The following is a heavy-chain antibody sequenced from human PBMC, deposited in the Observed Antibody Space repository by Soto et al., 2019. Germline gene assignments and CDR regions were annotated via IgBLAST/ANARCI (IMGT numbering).Heavy chain of an antibody. CDR1: GGSVSSGGYY. D-gene: IGHD2-8*01. V-gene: IGHV4-31*03. CDR3: ARRALPQCINGVCYKDGFWDY. CDR2: IYYSGTT. Sequence: SETQSLTCTVSGGSVSSGGYYWIWIRQHPGTGLEWIGYIYYSGTTYFNPSLKSRASISLDTSKNEFSLKLTSVTAADTAVYYCARRALPQCINGVCYKDGFWDYWGQGALVTVSS. J-gene: IGHJ4*02.